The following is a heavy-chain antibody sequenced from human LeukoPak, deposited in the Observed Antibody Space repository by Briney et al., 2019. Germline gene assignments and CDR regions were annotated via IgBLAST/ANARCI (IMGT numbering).Heavy chain of an antibody. D-gene: IGHD3-3*01. CDR1: GGSISSYY. CDR2: IYYSGST. CDR3: ARGVRHYDFWSGYYDPRFDY. J-gene: IGHJ4*02. Sequence: SETLSLTCTVSGGSISSYYWSWIRQPPGKGLEWIGYIYYSGSTNYNPSLKSRVTMSVDTSKNQFSLKPSSVTAADTAVYYCARGVRHYDFWSGYYDPRFDYWGQGTLVTVSS. V-gene: IGHV4-59*01.